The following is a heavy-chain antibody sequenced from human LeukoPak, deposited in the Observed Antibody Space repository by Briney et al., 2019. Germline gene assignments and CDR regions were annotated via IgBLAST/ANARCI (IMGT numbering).Heavy chain of an antibody. CDR2: INHSGST. Sequence: PSETLSLTCAVYGGSFSGYYWSWIRQPPGKGLEWIGEINHSGSTNYNPSLKSRVTISVDTSKNQFSLKLSSVTAADTAVYYCARRRNYYGSGSYYPKNPTFDYWGQGTPVTVSS. D-gene: IGHD3-10*01. CDR1: GGSFSGYY. V-gene: IGHV4-34*01. CDR3: ARRRNYYGSGSYYPKNPTFDY. J-gene: IGHJ4*02.